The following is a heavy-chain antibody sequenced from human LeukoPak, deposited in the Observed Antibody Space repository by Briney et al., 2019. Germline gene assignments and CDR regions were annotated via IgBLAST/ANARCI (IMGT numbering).Heavy chain of an antibody. J-gene: IGHJ4*02. D-gene: IGHD5-12*01. CDR2: ITSSSTYI. V-gene: IGHV3-21*01. CDR1: GFTLSNYR. Sequence: PGGSLRLSCVVSGFTLSNYRMSWVRQAPGKGLEWVSSITSSSTYIYYADSVKGRFTISRDNAKNSLYLQMDSLRAEDTAVYYCARDRDGGYDRIFDYWGQGTLVTVSS. CDR3: ARDRDGGYDRIFDY.